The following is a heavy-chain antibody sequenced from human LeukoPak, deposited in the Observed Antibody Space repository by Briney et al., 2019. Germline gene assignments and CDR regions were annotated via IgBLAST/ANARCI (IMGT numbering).Heavy chain of an antibody. CDR1: GFTFSSYS. J-gene: IGHJ3*02. CDR3: ARRIVGATRDAFDI. V-gene: IGHV3-21*01. D-gene: IGHD1-26*01. Sequence: GGSLRLSCAASGFTFSSYSMNWVRQAPGKGLEWVSSISSSSSYIYYADSVKGRFTISRDNAKNSLYLQMNSLRAGDTAVYYCARRIVGATRDAFDIWGQGTMVTVSS. CDR2: ISSSSSYI.